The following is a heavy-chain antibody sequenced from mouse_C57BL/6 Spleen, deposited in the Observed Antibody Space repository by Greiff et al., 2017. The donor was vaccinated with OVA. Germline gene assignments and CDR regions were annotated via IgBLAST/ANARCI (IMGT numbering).Heavy chain of an antibody. V-gene: IGHV1-64*01. CDR3: ARGAFITTVVATSDY. J-gene: IGHJ2*01. Sequence: QVQLQQPGAELVKPGASVKLSCKASGYTFTSYWMHWVKQRPGQGLEWIGMIHPNSGSTNYNEKFKSKATLTVDKSSSTAYMQLSSLTSEDSAVYYGARGAFITTVVATSDYWGQGTTLTVSS. CDR2: IHPNSGST. CDR1: GYTFTSYW. D-gene: IGHD1-1*01.